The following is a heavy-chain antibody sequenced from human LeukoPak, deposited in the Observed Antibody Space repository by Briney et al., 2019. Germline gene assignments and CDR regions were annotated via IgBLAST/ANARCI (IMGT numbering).Heavy chain of an antibody. CDR2: ISDSGNT. Sequence: SETLSLTCTVSGDSISSSNYYWGWIRRPPGKGLEWVASISDSGNTYYTPSLRSRVTMSVDTSKNQFSLKLSSVTAADTAVYYCARVAMTPMGFLDYWGQGTLVTVSS. D-gene: IGHD3-10*01. J-gene: IGHJ4*02. CDR3: ARVAMTPMGFLDY. V-gene: IGHV4-39*07. CDR1: GDSISSSNYY.